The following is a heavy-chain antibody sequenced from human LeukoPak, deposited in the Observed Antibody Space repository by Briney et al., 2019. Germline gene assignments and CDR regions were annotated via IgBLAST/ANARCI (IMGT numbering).Heavy chain of an antibody. V-gene: IGHV3-48*03. D-gene: IGHD1-26*01. CDR1: GFTFSSYE. CDR2: ISSSGSTI. J-gene: IGHJ4*02. CDR3: AKDASESYSSPIFDY. Sequence: PGGSLRLSCAASGFTFSSYEMNWVRQAPGKGLEWVSYISSSGSTIYYADSVKGRFTISRDNAKNSLYLQMNSLRAEDTALYYCAKDASESYSSPIFDYWGQGTLVTVSS.